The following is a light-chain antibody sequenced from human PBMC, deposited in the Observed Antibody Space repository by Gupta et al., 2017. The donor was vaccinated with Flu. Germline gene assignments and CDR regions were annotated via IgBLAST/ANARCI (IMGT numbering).Light chain of an antibody. CDR2: GGS. Sequence: EIVLTQSPGTLSLSPGGSATVLCRASQTISSTSLAWYQQKPGQGPTLLIFGGSRRATGIPDRFSGSGSGTGFTLTISRVEPEDFAVYYCQQYGASPPRYTFGQGTKLEIK. CDR3: QQYGASPPRYT. J-gene: IGKJ2*01. CDR1: QTISSTS. V-gene: IGKV3-20*01.